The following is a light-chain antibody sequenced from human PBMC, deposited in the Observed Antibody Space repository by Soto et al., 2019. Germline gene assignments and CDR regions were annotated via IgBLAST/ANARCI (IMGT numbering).Light chain of an antibody. CDR3: HQYVSSPYT. CDR1: QSISSSY. Sequence: EIVLTQSPGTLSLSPGERATLSCRSSQSISSSYLVWYQQKPGQAPRLLIYGASIRATGIPDRFSGRGSGTDFTLTISRLEPEDFAVYYCHQYVSSPYTFGQGTELEIK. J-gene: IGKJ2*01. CDR2: GAS. V-gene: IGKV3-20*01.